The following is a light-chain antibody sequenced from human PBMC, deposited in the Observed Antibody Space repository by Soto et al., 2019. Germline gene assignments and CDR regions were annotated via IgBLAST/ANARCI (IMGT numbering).Light chain of an antibody. CDR3: QRYGSSQGT. Sequence: EIVLTQSPGTLSLSPGERATLSCRASQSVSSNYLAWYLQKPGQAPRLLIHGASSRATGIPDRFSGSGSGTDFTLTISRLEPEDFAVYYCQRYGSSQGTFGQGTKLEIE. CDR2: GAS. V-gene: IGKV3-20*01. J-gene: IGKJ1*01. CDR1: QSVSSNY.